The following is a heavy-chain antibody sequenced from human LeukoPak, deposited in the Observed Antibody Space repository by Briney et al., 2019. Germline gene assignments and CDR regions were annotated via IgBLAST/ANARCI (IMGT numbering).Heavy chain of an antibody. CDR3: ARDYSNYYYYYMDV. D-gene: IGHD4-11*01. Sequence: PSETLSLTCTVSGGSISSYYWSWIRQPAGKGLEWIGRIYTSGSTNYNPSLKSRVTMSVDTSKNQFSLKLSSVTAAGTAVYYCARDYSNYYYYYMDVWGKGTTVTVSS. J-gene: IGHJ6*03. CDR1: GGSISSYY. CDR2: IYTSGST. V-gene: IGHV4-4*07.